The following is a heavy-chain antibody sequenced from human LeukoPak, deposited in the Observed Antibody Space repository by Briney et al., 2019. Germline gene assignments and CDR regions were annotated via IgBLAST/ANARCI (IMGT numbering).Heavy chain of an antibody. CDR1: GFTVSSSY. D-gene: IGHD2-15*01. Sequence: PGGSLRLSCVASGFTVSSSYMNWVRQAPGKGLEWVSVIYSGGSTYYADSVKGRFTISRDNSKNTLYLQMNSLRAEDTAVYYCARDPPYSSGGSCYPAGAFDIWGQGTMVTVSS. V-gene: IGHV3-53*01. CDR2: IYSGGST. J-gene: IGHJ3*02. CDR3: ARDPPYSSGGSCYPAGAFDI.